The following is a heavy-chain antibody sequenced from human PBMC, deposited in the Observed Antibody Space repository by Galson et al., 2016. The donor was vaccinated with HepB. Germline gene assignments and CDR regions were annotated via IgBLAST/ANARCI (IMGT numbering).Heavy chain of an antibody. CDR2: INSYHGIT. CDR1: GYTFTTFG. CDR3: ARGNGGKGSLDY. D-gene: IGHD4-23*01. J-gene: IGHJ4*02. Sequence: QSGAEVTKPGASVKVSCKASGYTFTTFGNSWVRQASGQGLEWKGWINSYHGITNYTHTFQGRFTLTPDTSTTIAYMDLRSLRDEDTAIYYCARGNGGKGSLDYWGQGTLVTVSS. V-gene: IGHV1-18*01.